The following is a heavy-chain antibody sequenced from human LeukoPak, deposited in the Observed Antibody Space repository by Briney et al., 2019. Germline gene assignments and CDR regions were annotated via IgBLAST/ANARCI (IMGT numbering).Heavy chain of an antibody. Sequence: SETLSLTCAVYGGSFSGYYWSWIRQPPGKGLEWIGEINHSGSTNYNPSLKSRVTISVDTSKDQFSLKLSSVTAADTAVYYCARGGEMATFDYWGQGTLVTVSS. CDR2: INHSGST. CDR3: ARGGEMATFDY. V-gene: IGHV4-34*01. J-gene: IGHJ4*02. CDR1: GGSFSGYY. D-gene: IGHD5-24*01.